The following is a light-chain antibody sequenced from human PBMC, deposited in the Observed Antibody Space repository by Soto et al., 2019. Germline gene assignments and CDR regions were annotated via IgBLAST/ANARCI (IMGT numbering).Light chain of an antibody. CDR2: DVS. V-gene: IGLV2-11*01. J-gene: IGLJ1*01. CDR3: CSYAGSYV. Sequence: QSVLTQPRSVSVSPGQSVTISCTGTSSDVGGYNYVSWYQQHPGKAPKLMIYDVSKRPSGVPDRFSGSKSGNTASLTISGLQAEDEADYYCCSYAGSYVFGTGTKLTVL. CDR1: SSDVGGYNY.